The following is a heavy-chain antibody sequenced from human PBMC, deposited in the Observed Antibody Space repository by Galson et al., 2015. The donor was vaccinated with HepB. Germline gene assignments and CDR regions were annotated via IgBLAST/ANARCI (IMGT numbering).Heavy chain of an antibody. CDR3: ATNYYGSGSYYNDYY. CDR2: MNPNSGNT. V-gene: IGHV1-8*01. CDR1: GYTFTSYD. Sequence: SVKVSCKASGYTFTSYDINWVRQATGQGLEWMGWMNPNSGNTGYAQKFQGRVTMTRNTSISTAYMELSSLRSEDTAVYYCATNYYGSGSYYNDYYWGQGTLVTVSS. J-gene: IGHJ4*02. D-gene: IGHD3-10*01.